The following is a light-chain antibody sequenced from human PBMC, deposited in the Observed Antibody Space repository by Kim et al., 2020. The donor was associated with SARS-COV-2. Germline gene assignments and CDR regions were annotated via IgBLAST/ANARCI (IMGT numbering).Light chain of an antibody. V-gene: IGLV3-21*04. CDR2: YDS. CDR3: QVWDSSSDHRV. J-gene: IGLJ3*02. Sequence: APGKTARITCEGNNIGSKSVRWYQQKPGQAPVLVIYYDSDRPSGIPERFSGSNSGNTATLTISRVEAGDEADYYCQVWDSSSDHRVFGGGTKLTVL. CDR1: NIGSKS.